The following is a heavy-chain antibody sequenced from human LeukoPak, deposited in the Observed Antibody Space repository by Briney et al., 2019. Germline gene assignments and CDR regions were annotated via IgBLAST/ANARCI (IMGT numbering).Heavy chain of an antibody. CDR1: GGSSSSSRYY. CDR3: ARSYDSSGYYYDP. D-gene: IGHD3-22*01. CDR2: IYTSGST. V-gene: IGHV4-61*02. Sequence: SETLSLTCTVSGGSSSSSRYYWGWIRQPAGKGLEWIGRIYTSGSTNYNPSLKSRVTISVDKSKNQFSLKLSSVTAADTAVYYCARSYDSSGYYYDPWGQGTLVTVSS. J-gene: IGHJ5*02.